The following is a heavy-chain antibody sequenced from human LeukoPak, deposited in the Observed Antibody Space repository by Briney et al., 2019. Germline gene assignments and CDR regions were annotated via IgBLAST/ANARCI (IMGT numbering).Heavy chain of an antibody. Sequence: GSLRLSCAVSGFTFSSYAMSWVRQAPGKGLEWVSTITGSGGSTYHADSVKGRFTISRDNAKNSLYLQINSLRAEDTAVYYCARSSYSSSSSVWGQGTMVTVSS. D-gene: IGHD6-6*01. J-gene: IGHJ3*01. V-gene: IGHV3-23*01. CDR3: ARSSYSSSSSV. CDR2: ITGSGGST. CDR1: GFTFSSYA.